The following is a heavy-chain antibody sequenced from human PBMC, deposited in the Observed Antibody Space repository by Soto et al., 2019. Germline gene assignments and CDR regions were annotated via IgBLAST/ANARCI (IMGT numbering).Heavy chain of an antibody. Sequence: QVQLVESGGGVVQPGTSLRLSCVASGFGFNFFGIHWVRQAPGKGLEWVAGISGDASRIYYADDLMGRVTISRVNSENTLDLQMNSLRPGDRVLYCCARAGGAGWSVMEVWGQGTTVTV. J-gene: IGHJ6*02. CDR1: GFGFNFFG. CDR3: ARAGGAGWSVMEV. D-gene: IGHD3-16*01. V-gene: IGHV3-30*03. CDR2: ISGDASRI.